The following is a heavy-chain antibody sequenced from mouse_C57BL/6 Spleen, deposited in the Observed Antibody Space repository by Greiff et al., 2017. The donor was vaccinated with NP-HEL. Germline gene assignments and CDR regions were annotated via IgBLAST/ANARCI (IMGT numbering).Heavy chain of an antibody. J-gene: IGHJ4*01. V-gene: IGHV14-4*01. D-gene: IGHD2-1*01. Sequence: VQLQQSGAELVRPGASVKLSCTASGFNIKDDYMHWVKQRPEQGLEWIGWIDPENGDTEYASKFQGKATITADTSSNTAYLQLSSLTSEDTAVYYCTTGGNYVDYYAMDYWGQGTSVTVSS. CDR2: IDPENGDT. CDR1: GFNIKDDY. CDR3: TTGGNYVDYYAMDY.